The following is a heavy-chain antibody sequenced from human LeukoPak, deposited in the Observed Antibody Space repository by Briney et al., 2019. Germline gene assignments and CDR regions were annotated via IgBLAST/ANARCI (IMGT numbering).Heavy chain of an antibody. V-gene: IGHV4-61*09. Sequence: PSETLSLTCTVSGGSISSGSYYWYWIRQPAGKGLEWIGHIYTSGSTNYNPSLKSRVTMSVDTSNNQFSLKLSSVTATDTAVYYCTRGRGIWGQGTLVTVSS. CDR1: GGSISSGSYY. CDR3: TRGRGI. CDR2: IYTSGST. D-gene: IGHD3-10*01. J-gene: IGHJ4*02.